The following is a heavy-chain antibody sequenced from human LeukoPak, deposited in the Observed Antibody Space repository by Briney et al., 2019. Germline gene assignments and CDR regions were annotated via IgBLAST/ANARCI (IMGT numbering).Heavy chain of an antibody. Sequence: GASVKVSCKASGGTFSSYAISWVRQAPGQGLEWVGGIIPIFGTANYAQKFQGRVTITADESTSTAYMELSSLRSEDTAVYYCARASDATYYYYYGMDVWGQGTTVTVSS. V-gene: IGHV1-69*13. D-gene: IGHD2-15*01. CDR1: GGTFSSYA. J-gene: IGHJ6*02. CDR2: IIPIFGTA. CDR3: ARASDATYYYYYGMDV.